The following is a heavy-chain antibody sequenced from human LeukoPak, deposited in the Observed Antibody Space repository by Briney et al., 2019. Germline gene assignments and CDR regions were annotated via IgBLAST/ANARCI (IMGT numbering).Heavy chain of an antibody. V-gene: IGHV3-30-3*01. D-gene: IGHD6-13*01. J-gene: IGHJ4*02. Sequence: GGSLRLSCAASGFTFSSYAMHWVRQAPGKGLEWVAVISYDGSNKYYADSVKGRFTISRDNSKNTLYLKMNSLRAEDTAVYYCARDRRAAGSFDYWGQGTLVTVSS. CDR2: ISYDGSNK. CDR1: GFTFSSYA. CDR3: ARDRRAAGSFDY.